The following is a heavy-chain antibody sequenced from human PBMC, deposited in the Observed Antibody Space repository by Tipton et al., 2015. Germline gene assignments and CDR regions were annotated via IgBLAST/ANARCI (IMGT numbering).Heavy chain of an antibody. CDR3: GRDRLAVAGIDY. D-gene: IGHD6-19*01. CDR1: GDSFRDYY. J-gene: IGHJ4*02. CDR2: IYSSGSS. Sequence: GLVKPSETLSLTCTVSGDSFRDYYWAWIRQPAGKGLEWIGHIYSSGSSKYNPSLKSRATMSIDTSKNQFSLKLTSATAADTAIYYCGRDRLAVAGIDYWGQGTLVTVSS. V-gene: IGHV4-4*07.